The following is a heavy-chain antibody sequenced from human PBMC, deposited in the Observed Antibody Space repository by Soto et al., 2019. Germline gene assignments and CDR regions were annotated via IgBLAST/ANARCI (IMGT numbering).Heavy chain of an antibody. V-gene: IGHV1-18*01. J-gene: IGHJ4*02. Sequence: QVQLVQSGAEVKKPGASVKVSCKASGYTFTSYGISWVRQAPGQGLERLGWISAYNGNTNYAQKLQGRVTMTTDTSTSTAYMELRSLRSDDTAVYYCARATPQNIVATTYYFDYWGQGALVTVSS. CDR1: GYTFTSYG. CDR2: ISAYNGNT. D-gene: IGHD5-12*01. CDR3: ARATPQNIVATTYYFDY.